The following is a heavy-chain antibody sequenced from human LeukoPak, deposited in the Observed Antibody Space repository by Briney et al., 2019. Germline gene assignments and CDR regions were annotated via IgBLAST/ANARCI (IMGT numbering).Heavy chain of an antibody. CDR1: GFTFSSYG. D-gene: IGHD2-15*01. CDR3: AKRAWRVVAATLGANLGSYYYYMDV. CDR2: IRYDGSNK. J-gene: IGHJ6*03. V-gene: IGHV3-30*02. Sequence: PGGPLRLSCAASGFTFSSYGMHWVRQAPGKGLEWVAFIRYDGSNKYYADSVKGRFTISRDNSKNTLYLQMNSLRAEDTAVYYCAKRAWRVVAATLGANLGSYYYYMDVWGKGTTVTISS.